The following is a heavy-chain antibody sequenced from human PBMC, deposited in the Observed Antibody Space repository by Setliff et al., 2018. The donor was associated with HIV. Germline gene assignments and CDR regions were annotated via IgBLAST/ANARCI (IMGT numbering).Heavy chain of an antibody. D-gene: IGHD3-10*01. CDR3: ARHRGSSSGGPGEIDY. CDR1: GGAIDDINW. CDR2: IYTGGNA. V-gene: IGHV4-4*02. Sequence: KASETLSLTCAVSGGAIDDINWWNWVRQSPGKGLEWIGHIYTGGNANYNPSLQSRVTISVDTSKNQFSLELSSVTTTDTAVYYCARHRGSSSGGPGEIDYWGQGTLVTVSS. J-gene: IGHJ4*02.